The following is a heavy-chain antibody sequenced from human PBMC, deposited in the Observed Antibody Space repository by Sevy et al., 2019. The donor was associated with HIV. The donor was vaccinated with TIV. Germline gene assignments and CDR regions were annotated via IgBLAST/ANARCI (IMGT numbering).Heavy chain of an antibody. Sequence: GSLRLSCAASGFTFSSYAMSWVRQAPGKGLEWVSAISGSGGSTYYADSVKGRFTISRDNSKNTLYLQMNSLRAEDTAVYYCAKDPLLWSRGSGWKGFFDPWGQGTLVTVSS. J-gene: IGHJ5*02. CDR1: GFTFSSYA. D-gene: IGHD6-19*01. CDR2: ISGSGGST. CDR3: AKDPLLWSRGSGWKGFFDP. V-gene: IGHV3-23*01.